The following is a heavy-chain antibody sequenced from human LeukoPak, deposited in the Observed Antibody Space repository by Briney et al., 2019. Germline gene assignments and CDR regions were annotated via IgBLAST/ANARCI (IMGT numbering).Heavy chain of an antibody. CDR1: GGSISSYY. J-gene: IGHJ6*03. D-gene: IGHD7-27*01. CDR3: ARGTGERYYYYYMDV. CDR2: IYYSGST. Sequence: SETLSLTCTVSGGSISSYYWSLIRQPPGKGLEWIGYIYYSGSTNYNPSLKSRVTISVDTSKNQFSLNLSSVTAADTAVYCCARGTGERYYYYYMDVWGKGTTVTVSS. V-gene: IGHV4-59*01.